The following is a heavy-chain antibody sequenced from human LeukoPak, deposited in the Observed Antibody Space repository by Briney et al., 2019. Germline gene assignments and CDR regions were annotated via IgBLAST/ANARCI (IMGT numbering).Heavy chain of an antibody. CDR2: IKQDRSEK. V-gene: IGHV3-7*01. J-gene: IGHJ4*02. CDR3: ARDRDGSSWFSFDY. CDR1: GFTFSTFA. D-gene: IGHD6-13*01. Sequence: PGGSLRLSCAASGFTFSTFAMSWVRQAPGKGLELVANIKQDRSEKYYVDSVKGRFTISRDNAKNSLYLQMNSLRAEDTAVYYCARDRDGSSWFSFDYWGQGTLVTVSS.